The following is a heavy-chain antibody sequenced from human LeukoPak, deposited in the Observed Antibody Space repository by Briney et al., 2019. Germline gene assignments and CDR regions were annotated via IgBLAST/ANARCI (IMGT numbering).Heavy chain of an antibody. CDR3: ARYPRYGDVP. D-gene: IGHD4-17*01. CDR1: GGSISSYY. V-gene: IGHV4-59*12. J-gene: IGHJ5*02. CDR2: VYYSGST. Sequence: SETLSLTCTVSGGSISSYYWSWIRQPPGKGLEWIGYVYYSGSTNYNPSLKSRVTISVDTSKNQFSLKLSSVTAADTAVYYCARYPRYGDVPWGQGTLVTVSS.